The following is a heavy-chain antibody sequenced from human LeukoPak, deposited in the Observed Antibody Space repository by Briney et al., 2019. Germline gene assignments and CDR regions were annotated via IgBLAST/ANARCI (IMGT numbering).Heavy chain of an antibody. CDR3: ARYCTNGVCLFDP. V-gene: IGHV5-51*01. CDR2: IYPGDSDT. D-gene: IGHD2-8*01. J-gene: IGHJ5*02. CDR1: EYSFTSYW. Sequence: GESLKISCKGSEYSFTSYWIGWVRQMPGKGLEWMGIIYPGDSDTRYSPSFQGQVTISADKSISTAYLQWSSLKASDTAMYYCARYCTNGVCLFDPWGQGTLVTVSS.